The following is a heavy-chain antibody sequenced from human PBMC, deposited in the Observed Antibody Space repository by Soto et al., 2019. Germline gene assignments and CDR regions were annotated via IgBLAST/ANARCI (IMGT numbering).Heavy chain of an antibody. V-gene: IGHV4-4*02. CDR1: GGSISNSNW. D-gene: IGHD1-26*01. CDR3: ARRPIVGAAI. Sequence: QVQLQESGPGLVKPSGTLSLTCAVFGGSISNSNWWTWVRQPPGKGLDWIGEIFHSGSTNYNSSLMGRVTISVDKANIQFSLKLSSVTAADTAVYYCARRPIVGAAIWGQGTLVTVSS. CDR2: IFHSGST. J-gene: IGHJ4*02.